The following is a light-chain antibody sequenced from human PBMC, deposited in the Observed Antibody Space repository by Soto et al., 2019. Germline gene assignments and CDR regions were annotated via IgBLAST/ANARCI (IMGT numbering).Light chain of an antibody. CDR3: TAWDARLNGQV. V-gene: IGLV1-44*01. CDR2: SHN. J-gene: IGLJ2*01. CDR1: SSNIGSHT. Sequence: QSVLTQPPSASGTPGQSVTISCSGSSSNIGSHTVTWYQQVPGTAPKLLIFSHNQRPSGVPDRFSGSKSGTSASLAISGLQSDDEADYYCTAWDARLNGQVFGGGTKLTVL.